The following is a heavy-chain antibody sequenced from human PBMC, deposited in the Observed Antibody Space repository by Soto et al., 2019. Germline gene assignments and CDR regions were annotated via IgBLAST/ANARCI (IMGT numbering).Heavy chain of an antibody. Sequence: SETLSLTCTVSGGSISSYYWSWIRQPPGKGLEWIGYIYYSGSTNYNPSLKSRVTISVDTSKNQFSLKLSSVTAADTAVYYCARAGLGTTYHPPTNWFDPWGQGTLVTVS. V-gene: IGHV4-59*01. D-gene: IGHD4-17*01. CDR2: IYYSGST. CDR3: ARAGLGTTYHPPTNWFDP. CDR1: GGSISSYY. J-gene: IGHJ5*02.